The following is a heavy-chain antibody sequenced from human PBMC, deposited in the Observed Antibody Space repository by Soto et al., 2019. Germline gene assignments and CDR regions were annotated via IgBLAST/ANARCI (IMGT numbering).Heavy chain of an antibody. D-gene: IGHD4-17*01. CDR1: GYSFTTYW. V-gene: IGHV5-51*01. CDR2: IYPADSDT. Sequence: PGESLKISCKGSGYSFTTYWIGWLRQVPGKGLEWMGIIYPADSDTRYSPSFQGQVTMSADKSTTTAYLQWSSLKASDTAMYYCARGHRYGDPSCFEPWGQGTLVTVSS. J-gene: IGHJ5*02. CDR3: ARGHRYGDPSCFEP.